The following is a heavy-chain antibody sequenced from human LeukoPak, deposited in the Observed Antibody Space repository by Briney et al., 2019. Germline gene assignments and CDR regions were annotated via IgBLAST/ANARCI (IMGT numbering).Heavy chain of an antibody. CDR1: GYTFTSYG. J-gene: IGHJ6*03. Sequence: GASVKVSCKASGYTFTSYGISGVRQAPGQGLEWMGWISAYNGNTNYAQKLQGRVTMTTDTSTSTAYMELRSLRSDDTAVYYCARRYCSSTSCSNYYYYMDVWGKGTTVTLSS. CDR3: ARRYCSSTSCSNYYYYMDV. D-gene: IGHD2-2*01. V-gene: IGHV1-18*01. CDR2: ISAYNGNT.